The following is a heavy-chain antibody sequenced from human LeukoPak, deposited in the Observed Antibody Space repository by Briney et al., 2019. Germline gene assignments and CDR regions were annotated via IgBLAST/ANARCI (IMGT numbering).Heavy chain of an antibody. Sequence: VGSLRLSCAASGFTFSSYAMSWVRQAPGRGLEWVSAISGSGDSTYYTDSVKGRFTISRANSKNSLYLQMNSLRAEDTAVYYCAKGDSGWAIVPAAIAYWGQGTLVTVSS. CDR1: GFTFSSYA. J-gene: IGHJ4*02. D-gene: IGHD2-2*01. CDR2: ISGSGDST. V-gene: IGHV3-23*01. CDR3: AKGDSGWAIVPAAIAY.